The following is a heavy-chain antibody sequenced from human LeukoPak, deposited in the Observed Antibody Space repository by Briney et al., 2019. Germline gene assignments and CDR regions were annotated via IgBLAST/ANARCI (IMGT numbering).Heavy chain of an antibody. CDR1: GFTLSDYY. CDR2: ISSSGSTK. J-gene: IGHJ4*02. Sequence: KPGGSLRLSCAASGFTLSDYYMSWIRQAPGKGLEWVSYISSSGSTKYYADSVKGRFTISRDNAKNSLYLQMNSLRAEDTAVYYCARADYGDSNFDYWGQGTLVTVSS. CDR3: ARADYGDSNFDY. V-gene: IGHV3-11*01. D-gene: IGHD4-17*01.